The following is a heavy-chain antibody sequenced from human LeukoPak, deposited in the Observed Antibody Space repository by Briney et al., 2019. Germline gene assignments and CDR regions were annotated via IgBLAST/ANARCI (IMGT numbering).Heavy chain of an antibody. Sequence: ASVKVSCKTSGYTFTSYDINWVRQATGQGLEWMGGMDGNGGKTAYAQKFLGRVTITRNTSISTAYMELSSLRSEDTAVYYCARLYYYASSGYDALDIWGQGTMVTVSS. J-gene: IGHJ3*02. CDR3: ARLYYYASSGYDALDI. CDR1: GYTFTSYD. V-gene: IGHV1-8*01. D-gene: IGHD3-22*01. CDR2: MDGNGGKT.